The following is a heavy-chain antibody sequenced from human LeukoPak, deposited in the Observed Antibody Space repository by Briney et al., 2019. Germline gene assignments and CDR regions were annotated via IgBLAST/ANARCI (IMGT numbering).Heavy chain of an antibody. J-gene: IGHJ5*02. V-gene: IGHV3-23*01. CDR3: AKDQRNYYGSGSSIP. CDR1: GFTFSSYA. D-gene: IGHD3-10*01. Sequence: PGRSLRLSCAASGFTFSSYAMSWVRQAPGKGLEWVSAISGSGGSTYYADSVKGRFTISRDNSKNTLYLQMNSLRAEDTAVYYCAKDQRNYYGSGSSIPWGQGTLVTVSS. CDR2: ISGSGGST.